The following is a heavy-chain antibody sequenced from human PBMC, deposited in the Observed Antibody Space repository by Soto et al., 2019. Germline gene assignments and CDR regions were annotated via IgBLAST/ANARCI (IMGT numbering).Heavy chain of an antibody. Sequence: PGGSLRLSCAASGFTFNSYAMSWVRQAPGKGLEWVSAISASGDSTYYADAVKGRFTIARDNSKNTLYLEMNSLRAEDTALYYCAKTPLTSHPGIFWIDPWGQGTLVTVSS. J-gene: IGHJ5*02. V-gene: IGHV3-23*01. CDR1: GFTFNSYA. D-gene: IGHD3-10*01. CDR3: AKTPLTSHPGIFWIDP. CDR2: ISASGDST.